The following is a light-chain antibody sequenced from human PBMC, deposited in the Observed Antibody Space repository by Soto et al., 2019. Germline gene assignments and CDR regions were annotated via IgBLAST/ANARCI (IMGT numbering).Light chain of an antibody. CDR3: LLFYDGAPRV. CDR2: NTN. J-gene: IGLJ3*02. Sequence: QAVVTQEPSLTVSPGVTVTLTCASSTGAVTTHHHPNWFQQKPGQAPRALIYNTNNKHSWTPARFSGSLLGGKAALTLSNVQPEDEADYYCLLFYDGAPRVFGGGTKLTVL. CDR1: TGAVTTHHH. V-gene: IGLV7-43*01.